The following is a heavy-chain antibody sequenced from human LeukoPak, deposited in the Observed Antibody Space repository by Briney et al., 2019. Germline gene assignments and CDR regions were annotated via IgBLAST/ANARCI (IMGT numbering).Heavy chain of an antibody. CDR1: RFTYSQYV. J-gene: IGHJ3*02. Sequence: GWSLTLSRAASRFTYSQYVLHWVRQARCRGLAGVAVIWYVGSNKSYAHSVKGRFTISRDNSKNTLYLQMNSLRADDTAVYYCATDRGGLDAFDIWGQGTMVTVSS. V-gene: IGHV3-33*01. D-gene: IGHD3-10*01. CDR2: IWYVGSNK. CDR3: ATDRGGLDAFDI.